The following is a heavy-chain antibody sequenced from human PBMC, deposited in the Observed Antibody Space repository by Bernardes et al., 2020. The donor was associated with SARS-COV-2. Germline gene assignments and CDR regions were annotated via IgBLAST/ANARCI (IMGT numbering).Heavy chain of an antibody. Sequence: ASVKVSCKASGYTLSDYYMHWVRQAPGQGLEWMGWINPHSGGTNHAQKFQGRVTVTRDTSISTAYMELSRLTSDDTAVYYCARDLDRLYSGSRTDAFDIWGQGTMVTVSS. CDR1: GYTLSDYY. CDR2: INPHSGGT. CDR3: ARDLDRLYSGSRTDAFDI. D-gene: IGHD1-26*01. V-gene: IGHV1-2*02. J-gene: IGHJ3*02.